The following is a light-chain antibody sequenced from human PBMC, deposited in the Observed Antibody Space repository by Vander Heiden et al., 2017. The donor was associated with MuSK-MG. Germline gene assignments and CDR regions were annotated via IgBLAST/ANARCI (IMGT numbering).Light chain of an antibody. CDR2: GAS. V-gene: IGKV3-15*01. J-gene: IGKJ4*01. CDR1: QSVTTN. Sequence: EIVMTQSPATLSVSPGGRAILSCRASQSVTTNLAWYQQKPGQAPRLLIYGASTRATGTPARFSGNGSGTDFTLTISSLQSEDSAVYYCQHDVDVPLTFGGGTKVEI. CDR3: QHDVDVPLT.